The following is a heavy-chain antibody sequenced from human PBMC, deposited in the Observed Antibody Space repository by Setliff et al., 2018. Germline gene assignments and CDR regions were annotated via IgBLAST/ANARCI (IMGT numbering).Heavy chain of an antibody. Sequence: KAGGSLRLSCAASGFTFSTYSMGWVRQAPGKGLEWVSCISGNSYYINYAASVKGRFTVSRDNAKNSLSLQMDSLTAADTAVYYCVKGTNVVMVYTGFDHWGQGTPVTVSS. CDR2: ISGNSYYI. J-gene: IGHJ4*01. D-gene: IGHD2-8*01. CDR3: VKGTNVVMVYTGFDH. CDR1: GFTFSTYS. V-gene: IGHV3-21*01.